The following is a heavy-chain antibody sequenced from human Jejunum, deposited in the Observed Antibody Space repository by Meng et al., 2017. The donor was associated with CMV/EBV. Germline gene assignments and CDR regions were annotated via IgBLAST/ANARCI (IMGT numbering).Heavy chain of an antibody. V-gene: IGHV4-38-2*02. D-gene: IGHD6-13*01. CDR2: IYHSGTS. CDR3: ARARSSSWYYDY. Sequence: VSGYAIPNGYYWGWIRQAPGRGLEWIGNIYHSGTSYYNPSLKSRVTMSVDTSKNQFSVQLDSVTAADTAVYYCARARSSSWYYDYWGRGMLVTVSS. J-gene: IGHJ4*02. CDR1: GYAIPNGYY.